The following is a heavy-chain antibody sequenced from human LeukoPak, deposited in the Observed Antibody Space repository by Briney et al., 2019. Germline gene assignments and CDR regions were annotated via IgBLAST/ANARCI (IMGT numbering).Heavy chain of an antibody. CDR1: GFTFSSYS. Sequence: GGSLRLSCAASGFTFSSYSMNWVRQAPGKGLEWVSYISSSGSTIYYADSVKGRFTISRDNAKNSLYLQMNSLRAEDTAVYYCARARTTVTTFFSDFDYWGQGTLVTVSS. CDR2: ISSSGSTI. V-gene: IGHV3-48*04. CDR3: ARARTTVTTFFSDFDY. D-gene: IGHD4-17*01. J-gene: IGHJ4*02.